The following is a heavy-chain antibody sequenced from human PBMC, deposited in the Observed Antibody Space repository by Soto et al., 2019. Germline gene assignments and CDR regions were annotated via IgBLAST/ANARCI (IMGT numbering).Heavy chain of an antibody. CDR2: IYHSGST. D-gene: IGHD3-3*01. J-gene: IGHJ4*02. V-gene: IGHV4-34*01. CDR3: ARGYRRAIQDY. Sequence: PSETLSLTCAVYGGSFSGYFWTGIRQAPGKGLEWIGEIYHSGSTNYNPSLKSRVTISVDTSKNQFSLKLSSVTAADTAVYYCARGYRRAIQDYWGQGTLVTVSS. CDR1: GGSFSGYF.